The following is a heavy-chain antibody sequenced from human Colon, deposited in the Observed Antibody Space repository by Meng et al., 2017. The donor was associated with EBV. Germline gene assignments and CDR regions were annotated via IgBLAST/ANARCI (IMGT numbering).Heavy chain of an antibody. D-gene: IGHD3-10*01. CDR3: LRGSGGSV. Sequence: QVPLRGAGQAVGKPMETAPLTGGCSGEDITNHKWCAWVRQHQGKGLGWTGEIPDRGSSAYNPSIKSRVSMSIDKSKNQFSLKLTSVTAADTAVYHCLRGSGGSVWGQGTLVTVSS. V-gene: IGHV4-4*02. CDR2: IPDRGSS. J-gene: IGHJ1*01. CDR1: GEDITNHKW.